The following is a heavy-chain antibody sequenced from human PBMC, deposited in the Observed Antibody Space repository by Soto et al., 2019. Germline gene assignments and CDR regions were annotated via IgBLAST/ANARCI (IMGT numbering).Heavy chain of an antibody. CDR2: ISGGSSVT. CDR3: AKVLSKNYYYPFDF. V-gene: IGHV3-23*01. Sequence: PGGSLRLSCTASGFTFSDYAMTWVRQAPGKGLAWVSTISGGSSVTYYGDSVKGRFTISRDNAKKTLFLQLNRLSAEDTATYYCAKVLSKNYYYPFDFWGKGTQVTVSS. J-gene: IGHJ4*02. CDR1: GFTFSDYA. D-gene: IGHD3-10*01.